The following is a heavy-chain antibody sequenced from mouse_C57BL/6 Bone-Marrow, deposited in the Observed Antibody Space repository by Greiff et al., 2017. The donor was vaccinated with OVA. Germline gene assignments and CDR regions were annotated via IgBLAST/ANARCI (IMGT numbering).Heavy chain of an antibody. J-gene: IGHJ2*01. V-gene: IGHV1-9*01. CDR2: ILPGSGST. Sequence: VQLQQSGAELMKPGASVKLSCKATGYTFTGYWIEWVKQRPGHGLEWIGEILPGSGSTNYNEKFKGKATFTADTSSNTAYMQLSSLTTEDSAIDYSARRSRWLLLSPFDYWGQGTTLTVSS. CDR3: ARRSRWLLLSPFDY. CDR1: GYTFTGYW. D-gene: IGHD2-3*01.